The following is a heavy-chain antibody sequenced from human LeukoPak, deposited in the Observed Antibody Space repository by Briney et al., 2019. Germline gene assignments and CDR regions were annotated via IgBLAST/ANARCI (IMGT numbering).Heavy chain of an antibody. J-gene: IGHJ4*02. V-gene: IGHV4-39*07. D-gene: IGHD3-10*01. Sequence: PSETLSLTCTVSGGFISNSNFYWGWIRQPPGKGLDWIGNIYYTGRTYYNPSLNSRVTMSVDTSKNQFSLKLSSVTAADTAVYYCARETYYYGSGSYYKNYYFDYWGQGTLVTVSS. CDR3: ARETYYYGSGSYYKNYYFDY. CDR2: IYYTGRT. CDR1: GGFISNSNFY.